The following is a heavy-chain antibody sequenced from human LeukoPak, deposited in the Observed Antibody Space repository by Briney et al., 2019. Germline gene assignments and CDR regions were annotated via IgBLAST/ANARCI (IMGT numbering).Heavy chain of an antibody. CDR3: VRDYFCSGGTCDDCFDP. J-gene: IGHJ5*02. CDR1: GYTFTNYG. CDR2: ISTYDHDT. V-gene: IGHV1-18*01. D-gene: IGHD2-15*01. Sequence: ASVKVSCKASGYTFTNYGISWVRQAPGQGLEWMAWISTYDHDTNYAQKFRGRVTMTADTSTSTAYMELRSLGSDDTAVYYCVRDYFCSGGTCDDCFDPWSQGTLVTVSS.